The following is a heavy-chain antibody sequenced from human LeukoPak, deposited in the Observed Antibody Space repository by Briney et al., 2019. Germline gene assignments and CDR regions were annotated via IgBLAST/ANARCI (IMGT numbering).Heavy chain of an antibody. D-gene: IGHD1-26*01. J-gene: IGHJ4*02. V-gene: IGHV1-18*01. CDR1: GYTFTSYG. CDR2: ISAYNGNT. Sequence: GASVKASCKASGYTFTSYGISWVRQATGQGLEWMGWISAYNGNTNYAQKLQGRVTMTTDTSTSTAYMELRSLRSDDTAVYYCARRGSGSYRDYFDYWGQGTLVTVSS. CDR3: ARRGSGSYRDYFDY.